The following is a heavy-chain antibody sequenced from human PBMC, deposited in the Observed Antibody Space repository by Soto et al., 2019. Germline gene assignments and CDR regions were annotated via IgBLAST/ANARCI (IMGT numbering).Heavy chain of an antibody. D-gene: IGHD3-9*01. Sequence: GGSLRLSCAASGFTFSSYGMHWVRQAPGKGLEWVAVIWYDGSNKYYADSVKGRFTISRDNSKNTLYLQMNSLRAEDTAVYYCARSPRADILTGYYNKHHYFDYWGQGTLVTVSS. CDR1: GFTFSSYG. V-gene: IGHV3-33*01. CDR3: ARSPRADILTGYYNKHHYFDY. J-gene: IGHJ4*02. CDR2: IWYDGSNK.